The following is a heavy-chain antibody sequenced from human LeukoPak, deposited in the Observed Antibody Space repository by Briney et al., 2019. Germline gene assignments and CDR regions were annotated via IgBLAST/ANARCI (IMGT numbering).Heavy chain of an antibody. D-gene: IGHD5-24*01. J-gene: IGHJ3*02. CDR2: SGSTI. V-gene: IGHV3-48*03. Sequence: SGSTIYYADSVEGRFTISRENGNNSLYLQMNSLRAEDTAVYYCARDRQRWLQSPNDAFDIWGQGTMVTVSS. CDR3: ARDRQRWLQSPNDAFDI.